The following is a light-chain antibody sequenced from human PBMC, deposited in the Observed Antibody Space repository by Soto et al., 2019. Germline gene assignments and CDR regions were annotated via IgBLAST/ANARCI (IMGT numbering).Light chain of an antibody. CDR3: GAWDSSLRAVYV. J-gene: IGLJ1*01. CDR1: SPNIGKNY. V-gene: IGLV1-51*02. CDR2: ENN. Sequence: SLLSKPPSMYTAPRQKGTISKPRNSPNIGKNYVSWYQQLPGTAPKLLIYENNKRPSGIPDRFSGSKSGTSATLGITGLQTGDEAEYYCGAWDSSLRAVYVFGTGTKVTVL.